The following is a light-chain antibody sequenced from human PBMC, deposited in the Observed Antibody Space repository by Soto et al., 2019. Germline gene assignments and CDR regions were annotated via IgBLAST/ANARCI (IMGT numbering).Light chain of an antibody. CDR3: SSYTSSDTYV. Sequence: QSVLTQPASVSGSPGQSITISCTGTSSDVGGYNYVSWYQQHPGKAPKLVIYEVSNQPSGVSNRFSGSKSGNTASLTISGLQAEDEADYYCSSYTSSDTYVFGTGTKVTVL. J-gene: IGLJ1*01. CDR2: EVS. CDR1: SSDVGGYNY. V-gene: IGLV2-14*01.